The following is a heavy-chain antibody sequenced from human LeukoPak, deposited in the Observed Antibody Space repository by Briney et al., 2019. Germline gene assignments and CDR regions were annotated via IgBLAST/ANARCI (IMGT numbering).Heavy chain of an antibody. D-gene: IGHD3-10*01. CDR2: ISSSSSYI. CDR1: GFTFSSYS. CDR3: ARDRVTMVRGVIIPNDY. Sequence: GGSLRLSCAASGFTFSSYSMNWVRQAPGKGLDWVSSISSSSSYIYYADSVKGRFTISRDNAKNSLYLQMNSLRAEDTAVYYCARDRVTMVRGVIIPNDYWGQGTLVTVSS. J-gene: IGHJ4*02. V-gene: IGHV3-21*01.